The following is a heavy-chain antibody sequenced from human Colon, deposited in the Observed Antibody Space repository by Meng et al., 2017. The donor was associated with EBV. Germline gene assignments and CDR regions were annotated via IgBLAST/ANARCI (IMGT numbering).Heavy chain of an antibody. D-gene: IGHD3-10*01. CDR2: IYYIGGT. CDR3: ARVSGRSFDP. J-gene: IGHJ5*02. CDR1: GDSVATGLSS. Sequence: QWQPQESGPGLVKPSETRPLPCTVSGDSVATGLSSWSWIRQPPGKGLEWIAYIYYIGGTNYNPSLKSRLTISLDTSKNQFSLSLRSVTAADTAVYYCARVSGRSFDPWGQGTLVTVSS. V-gene: IGHV4-61*01.